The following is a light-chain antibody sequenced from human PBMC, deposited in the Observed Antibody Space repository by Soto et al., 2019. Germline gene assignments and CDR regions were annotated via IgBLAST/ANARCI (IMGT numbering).Light chain of an antibody. Sequence: EIVLTQSPATLSLSPGERATLSCRASQSVSSYLAWYQQQPGQTPRLLIHDASNRATSIPARLSGSGARQDSTLTINSLVPEEFAIYYCQHRSGWPPRVTFGQGTKLEIK. CDR3: QHRSGWPPRVT. V-gene: IGKV3-11*01. CDR2: DAS. CDR1: QSVSSY. J-gene: IGKJ2*01.